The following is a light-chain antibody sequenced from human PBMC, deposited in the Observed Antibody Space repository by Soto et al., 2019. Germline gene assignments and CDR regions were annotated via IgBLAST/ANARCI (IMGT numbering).Light chain of an antibody. V-gene: IGKV1-9*01. CDR1: QGISSY. J-gene: IGKJ1*01. CDR2: AAS. CDR3: QQLNSYPRT. Sequence: DIQLTKSPSFLSASVGDRVTITCRASQGISSYLAWYQQKPGKAPNLLIYAASSLQSGVPSRFSGSGSGTEFTLTISSLQPEDFATYYCQQLNSYPRTFGQGTKVDI.